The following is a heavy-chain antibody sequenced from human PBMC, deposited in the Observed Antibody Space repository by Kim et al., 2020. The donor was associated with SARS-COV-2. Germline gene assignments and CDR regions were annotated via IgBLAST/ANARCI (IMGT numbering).Heavy chain of an antibody. CDR3: ARTKYYDFWSGHLGGWFDP. V-gene: IGHV3-53*01. Sequence: GRFTISRDNSKNTLYLQMNSLRAEDTAVYYCARTKYYDFWSGHLGGWFDPWGQGTLVTVSS. D-gene: IGHD3-3*01. J-gene: IGHJ5*02.